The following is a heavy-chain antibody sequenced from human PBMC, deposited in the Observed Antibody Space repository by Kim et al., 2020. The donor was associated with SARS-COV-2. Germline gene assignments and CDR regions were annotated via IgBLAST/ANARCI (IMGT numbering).Heavy chain of an antibody. CDR3: ARDPGGFYYGSGSYGAFDI. Sequence: GRSLRLSCAASGFTVSSNYMSWVRQAPGKGLEWVSVIYSGGSTYYADSVKGRFTISRDNSKNTLYLQMNSLRAEDTAVYYCARDPGGFYYGSGSYGAFDIWGQGTMVTVSS. V-gene: IGHV3-66*02. D-gene: IGHD3-10*01. CDR2: IYSGGST. CDR1: GFTVSSNY. J-gene: IGHJ3*02.